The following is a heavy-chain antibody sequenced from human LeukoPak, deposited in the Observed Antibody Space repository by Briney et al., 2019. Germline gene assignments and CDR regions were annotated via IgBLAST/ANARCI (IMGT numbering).Heavy chain of an antibody. Sequence: GGSLRLSCAASGFTFSSYSMNWVRQAPGKGLEWVSSISSSSSYIYYADSVKGRFTISRDNARNSLYLQMNSLRAEDTAVYYCAKLGLQEGNDYWGQGTLVTVSS. CDR2: ISSSSSYI. CDR1: GFTFSSYS. D-gene: IGHD4-11*01. J-gene: IGHJ4*02. CDR3: AKLGLQEGNDY. V-gene: IGHV3-21*04.